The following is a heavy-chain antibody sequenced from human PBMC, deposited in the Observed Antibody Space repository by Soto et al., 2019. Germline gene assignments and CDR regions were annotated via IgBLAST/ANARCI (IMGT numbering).Heavy chain of an antibody. V-gene: IGHV4-4*07. J-gene: IGHJ6*02. CDR1: GGSISSYY. CDR3: ARDDSAAGSIYYYYYGMDV. CDR2: IYTSGST. D-gene: IGHD2-15*01. Sequence: SETLSLTCTVSGGSISSYYWSWIRQPAGKGLEWIGRIYTSGSTNYNPSLKSRVAMSVDTSKNQFSLKLSSVTAADTAVYYCARDDSAAGSIYYYYYGMDVWGQGTTVTVSS.